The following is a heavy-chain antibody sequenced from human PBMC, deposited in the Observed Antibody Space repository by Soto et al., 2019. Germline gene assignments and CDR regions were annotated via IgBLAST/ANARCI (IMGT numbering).Heavy chain of an antibody. CDR1: AGIFSSYA. CDR2: INPIFGTA. D-gene: IGHD3-22*01. J-gene: IGHJ4*02. V-gene: IGHV1-69*06. CDR3: ARGGFSSDYRFDY. Sequence: SVKVSCKASAGIFSSYAINWARQAPGQGLEWMGGINPIFGTANYAQKFQGRVTITADKSTNTAYMELSSLRSEDTAVYYCARGGFSSDYRFDYWGQGTPVTVSS.